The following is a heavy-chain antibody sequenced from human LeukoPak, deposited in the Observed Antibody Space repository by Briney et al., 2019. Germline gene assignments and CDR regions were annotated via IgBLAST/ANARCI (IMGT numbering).Heavy chain of an antibody. CDR2: IYYSGST. D-gene: IGHD4-17*01. J-gene: IGHJ4*02. Sequence: SETLSLTCTVSGGSISSYYWSWIRQPPGKGLEWIGYIYYSGSTNYNPSLKSRVTISVDTSKNQFSLKLSSVTAADTAVYYCARVAYGDGGLIDYWGQGTLVTVSS. CDR1: GGSISSYY. CDR3: ARVAYGDGGLIDY. V-gene: IGHV4-59*01.